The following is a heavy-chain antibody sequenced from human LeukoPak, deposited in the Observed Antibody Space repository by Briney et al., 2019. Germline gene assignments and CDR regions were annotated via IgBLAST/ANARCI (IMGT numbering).Heavy chain of an antibody. D-gene: IGHD5-24*01. V-gene: IGHV4-61*08. J-gene: IGHJ4*02. CDR3: ARDRRDGYNYDFDY. CDR2: IYYSGST. CDR1: GGSISSGGYY. Sequence: PSQTLSLTCTVSGGSISSGGYYWSWIRQPPGKGLEWIGYIYYSGSTNYNPSLKSRVTISVDTSKNQFSLKLSSVTAADTAVYYCARDRRDGYNYDFDYWGQGTLVTVSS.